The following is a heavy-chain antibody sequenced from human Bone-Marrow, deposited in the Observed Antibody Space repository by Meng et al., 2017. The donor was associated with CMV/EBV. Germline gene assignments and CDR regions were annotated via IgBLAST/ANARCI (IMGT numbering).Heavy chain of an antibody. CDR3: ARAKSYGGSFIFDY. Sequence: GESLKISCAASRFTFSSYAMHWVRQAPGKGLEWLAVMSYNGKKEYYADSVKGRFTISRDNAKNSLYLQMNSLRAEDTAVYYCARAKSYGGSFIFDYWGQGTLVTVSS. CDR2: MSYNGKKE. D-gene: IGHD1-26*01. V-gene: IGHV3-30*04. CDR1: RFTFSSYA. J-gene: IGHJ4*02.